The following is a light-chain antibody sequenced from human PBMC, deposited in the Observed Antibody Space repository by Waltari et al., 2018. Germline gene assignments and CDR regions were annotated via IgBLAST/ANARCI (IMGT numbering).Light chain of an antibody. Sequence: DIQMTQSPSTLSASVGDRFTITCRASQSISSWLAWYQQKPGKAPKLLIYDASSLESGVPSRFSGSGSGTEFTLTISSLQPDDFATYYCQQYNSYWYTFGQGTKLEIK. CDR1: QSISSW. J-gene: IGKJ2*01. V-gene: IGKV1-5*01. CDR3: QQYNSYWYT. CDR2: DAS.